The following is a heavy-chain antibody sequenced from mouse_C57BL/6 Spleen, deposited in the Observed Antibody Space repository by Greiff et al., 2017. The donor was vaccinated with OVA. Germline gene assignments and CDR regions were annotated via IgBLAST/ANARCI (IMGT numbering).Heavy chain of an antibody. V-gene: IGHV7-3*01. CDR1: GFTFTDYY. Sequence: EVKLMESGGGLVQPGGSLSLSCAASGFTFTDYYMSWVRQPPGKALEWLGFIRNKANGYTTEYSASVKGRFTISRANSQSILYLQMNALRAEDSATYYCARTDYGGSYGKYFDYWGKGTTLTVSS. CDR2: IRNKANGYTT. CDR3: ARTDYGGSYGKYFDY. D-gene: IGHD1-1*01. J-gene: IGHJ2*01.